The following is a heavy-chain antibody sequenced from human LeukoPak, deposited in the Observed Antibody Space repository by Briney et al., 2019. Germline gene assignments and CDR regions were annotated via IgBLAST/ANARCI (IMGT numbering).Heavy chain of an antibody. D-gene: IGHD6-19*01. CDR1: GFTFSSYS. J-gene: IGHJ3*02. CDR2: ISSSSSTI. Sequence: PGGSLRLSCAASGFTFSSYSMNWVRQAPGKGLEWVSYISSSSSTIYYADSVKGRFTISRDSAKNSLYLQMNSLRAEDTAVYYCARLDRSESAFDIWGQGTMVTVSS. V-gene: IGHV3-48*01. CDR3: ARLDRSESAFDI.